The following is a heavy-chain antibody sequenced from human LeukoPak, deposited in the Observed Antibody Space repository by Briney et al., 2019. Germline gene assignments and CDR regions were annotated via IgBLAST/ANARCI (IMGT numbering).Heavy chain of an antibody. CDR1: GYTFTSYG. CDR3: ARGDYYDSSGYPYSSDY. D-gene: IGHD3-22*01. CDR2: IIPIFGTA. V-gene: IGHV1-69*13. Sequence: SVKVPCKASGYTFTSYGISWVRQAPGQGLEWMGGIIPIFGTANYAQKFQGRVTITADESTSTAYMELSSLRSEDTAVYYCARGDYYDSSGYPYSSDYWGQGTLVTVSS. J-gene: IGHJ4*02.